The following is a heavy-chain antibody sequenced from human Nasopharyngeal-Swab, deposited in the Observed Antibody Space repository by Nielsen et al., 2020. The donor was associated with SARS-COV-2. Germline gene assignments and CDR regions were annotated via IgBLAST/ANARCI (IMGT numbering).Heavy chain of an antibody. Sequence: ESLKISCAASGFTFSSYWMHRVRQAPGKGLVWVSRINSDGSRTRDADSVKGRFTISRDNAKNTLYLQMNSLRAEDTAVYYCARPGSRGSYDAFDIWGQGTMVTVSS. V-gene: IGHV3-74*01. CDR3: ARPGSRGSYDAFDI. J-gene: IGHJ3*02. CDR2: INSDGSRT. CDR1: GFTFSSYW. D-gene: IGHD6-19*01.